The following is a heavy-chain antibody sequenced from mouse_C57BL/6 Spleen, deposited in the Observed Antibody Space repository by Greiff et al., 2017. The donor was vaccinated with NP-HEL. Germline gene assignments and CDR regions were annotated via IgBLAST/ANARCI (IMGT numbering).Heavy chain of an antibody. D-gene: IGHD4-1*01. CDR3: ARDWDGGDYAMDY. J-gene: IGHJ4*01. CDR1: GYTFTSYW. Sequence: QVQLQQPGAELVRPGSSVKLSCKASGYTFTSYWMHWVKQRPIQGLEWIGNIDPSDSETHYNQKFKDKATLTVDKSSSTAYMQLSSLTSEDSAVYYCARDWDGGDYAMDYWGQGTSVTVSP. V-gene: IGHV1-52*01. CDR2: IDPSDSET.